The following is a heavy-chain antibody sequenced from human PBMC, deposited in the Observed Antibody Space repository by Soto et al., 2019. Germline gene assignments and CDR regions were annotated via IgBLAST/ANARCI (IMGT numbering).Heavy chain of an antibody. CDR2: INHSGST. V-gene: IGHV4-34*01. CDR3: ARAPRVGVATIGYYYYYYGMDV. CDR1: GGSFIGYY. D-gene: IGHD5-12*01. Sequence: PSETLSLTCAVYGGSFIGYYWSWIRQPPGKGLEWIGEINHSGSTNYNPSLKSRVTISVDTSKNQFSLKLSSVTAADTAVYYCARAPRVGVATIGYYYYYYGMDVWGQGTTVTVSS. J-gene: IGHJ6*02.